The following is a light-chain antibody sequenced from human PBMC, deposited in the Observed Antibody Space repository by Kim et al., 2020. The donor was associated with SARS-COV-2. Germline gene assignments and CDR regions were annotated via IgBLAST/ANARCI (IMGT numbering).Light chain of an antibody. CDR3: QQYSTTPIT. Sequence: DIVMTQSPDSLAVSLGERATIHCKSSQSVLSSSNNKPSLHWYQQKPGQPPKLLIYWASTRISGVPDRFSGSGSGTDFTLTISSLQAEDVAVYYCQQYSTTPITFGQGTRLEIK. V-gene: IGKV4-1*01. CDR2: WAS. CDR1: QSVLSSSNNKPS. J-gene: IGKJ5*01.